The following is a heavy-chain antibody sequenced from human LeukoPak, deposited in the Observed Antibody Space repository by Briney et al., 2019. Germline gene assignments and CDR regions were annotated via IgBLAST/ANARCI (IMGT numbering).Heavy chain of an antibody. CDR2: ISSDGSIT. CDR3: AKGVAAGTWGTSFDY. D-gene: IGHD6-13*01. Sequence: GGSLRLSCAASGFTFSSHWMHWVRQVPGKGLVWVSLISSDGSITTYADSVKGRFTISRDNSKNTLYLQMNTLRAEDTAVYYCAKGVAAGTWGTSFDYWGQGTLVTVSS. V-gene: IGHV3-74*01. CDR1: GFTFSSHW. J-gene: IGHJ4*02.